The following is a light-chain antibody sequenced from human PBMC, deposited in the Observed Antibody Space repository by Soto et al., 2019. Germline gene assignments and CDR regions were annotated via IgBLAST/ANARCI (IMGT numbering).Light chain of an antibody. J-gene: IGKJ1*01. Sequence: ELVLTQSQGTMSLSPGDRATLYCRASETVTGKYLAWYQQNAGQAPRLLIFAASNRATGIPDMFSGSGSGTDFTLTISRLEPEDFAVDFCQQYSSPPQTLGQGTKVEIK. CDR1: ETVTGKY. CDR2: AAS. CDR3: QQYSSPPQT. V-gene: IGKV3-20*01.